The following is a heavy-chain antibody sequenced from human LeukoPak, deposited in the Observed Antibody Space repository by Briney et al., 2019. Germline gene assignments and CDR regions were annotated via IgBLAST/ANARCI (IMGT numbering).Heavy chain of an antibody. V-gene: IGHV1-18*01. CDR1: GYTFTNYG. CDR3: ARATRQYCSSTSCYYYFDY. CDR2: SSAYNGNT. D-gene: IGHD2-2*01. Sequence: ASLKVSCKASGYTFTNYGISCVRQAPGQGLEWIGWSSAYNGNTNYAQSLQGRVTMTRDASTSTPYSELRSLKPRSTAVYYCARATRQYCSSTSCYYYFDYWGQGTLVTVSS. J-gene: IGHJ4*02.